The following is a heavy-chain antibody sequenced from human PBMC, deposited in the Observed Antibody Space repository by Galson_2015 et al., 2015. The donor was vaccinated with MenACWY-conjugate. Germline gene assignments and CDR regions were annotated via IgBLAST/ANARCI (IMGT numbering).Heavy chain of an antibody. D-gene: IGHD4-17*01. V-gene: IGHV3-7*03. CDR2: IKQDGSEK. J-gene: IGHJ6*02. CDR3: ARGTVTPSGAKYYGMDV. Sequence: SLRLSCAASGFTFSNYWMSWVRQTPGKGLERVANIKQDGSEKYYVDSVRGRFTISRDNAKNALYLQMNSLRAEDTALYYCARGTVTPSGAKYYGMDVWGQGTTVTVSS. CDR1: GFTFSNYW.